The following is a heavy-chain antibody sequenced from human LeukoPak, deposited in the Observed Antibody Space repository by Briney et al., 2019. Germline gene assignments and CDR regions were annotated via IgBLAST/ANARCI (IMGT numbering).Heavy chain of an antibody. J-gene: IGHJ4*02. V-gene: IGHV4-34*01. CDR2: INHSGST. CDR3: ARAADLTYYYDSSGYYHHDY. D-gene: IGHD3-22*01. CDR1: GGSFSGYY. Sequence: SEALSLTCAVYGGSFSGYYWSWIRQPPGKGLEWIGEINHSGSTNYNPSLKSRVTISVDTSKNQFSLKLSSVTAADTAVYYCARAADLTYYYDSSGYYHHDYWGQGTLVTVSS.